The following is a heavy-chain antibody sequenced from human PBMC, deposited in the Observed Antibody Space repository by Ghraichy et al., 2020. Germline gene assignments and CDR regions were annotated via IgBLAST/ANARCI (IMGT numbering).Heavy chain of an antibody. J-gene: IGHJ5*02. Sequence: SQTLSLTCAVYGESLSGYYWSWVRQPPGKGLEWIGEISHSGNTTYNPSLKSRIIMSADTSKNQFSLNLHPVTAADTAMYYCARQGKTPGADKGTFYLSRNRTMNLWAQGTLVTVSS. CDR3: ARQGKTPGADKGTFYLSRNRTMNL. CDR1: GESLSGYY. CDR2: ISHSGNT. V-gene: IGHV4-34*01. D-gene: IGHD3-3*02.